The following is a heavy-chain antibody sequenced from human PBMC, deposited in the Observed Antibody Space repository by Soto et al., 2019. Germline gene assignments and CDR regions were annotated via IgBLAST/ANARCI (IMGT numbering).Heavy chain of an antibody. V-gene: IGHV4-30-4*01. Sequence: SETLSLTCTVSGGSISSGDYYWSWIRQAPGKGLEWIGYIYYSGNTKYNPSLKSRATISIDRSKSQFSLRLISVTAADTAVYYCARGLVFDGMDVWGQGTTVTVSS. CDR2: IYYSGNT. CDR1: GGSISSGDYY. D-gene: IGHD3-16*01. CDR3: ARGLVFDGMDV. J-gene: IGHJ6*02.